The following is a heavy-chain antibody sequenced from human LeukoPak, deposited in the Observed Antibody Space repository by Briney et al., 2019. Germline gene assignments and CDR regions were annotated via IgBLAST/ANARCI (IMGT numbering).Heavy chain of an antibody. J-gene: IGHJ6*03. Sequence: GGSLRLSCAASGFTFSGYWMHWVRQAPGKGLVWVSRINGDGSSTTYADSVKGRFTISRDNAKNSLYLQMNSLRAEDAAVYYCAKGAAGGGGVTNYYYYMDVWGKGTTVTVSS. CDR2: INGDGSST. D-gene: IGHD3-3*01. CDR3: AKGAAGGGGVTNYYYYMDV. CDR1: GFTFSGYW. V-gene: IGHV3-74*01.